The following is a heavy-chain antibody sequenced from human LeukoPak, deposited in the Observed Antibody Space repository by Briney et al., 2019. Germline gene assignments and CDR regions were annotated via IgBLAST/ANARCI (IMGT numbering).Heavy chain of an antibody. CDR2: IYPGDSDT. D-gene: IGHD3-10*01. Sequence: ESLKTSCKGSGYSFTSYWIGWVRQMPGKGLEWMGIIYPGDSDTRYSPSFQGQVTISADKSISTAYLQWSSLKASDTAMYYCARHGRTWFGELSTFDYWGQGTLVTVSS. CDR1: GYSFTSYW. J-gene: IGHJ4*02. CDR3: ARHGRTWFGELSTFDY. V-gene: IGHV5-51*01.